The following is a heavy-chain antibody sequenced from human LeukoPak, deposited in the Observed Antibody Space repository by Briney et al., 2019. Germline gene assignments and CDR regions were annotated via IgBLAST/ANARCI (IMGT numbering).Heavy chain of an antibody. CDR1: GGSFSGYY. V-gene: IGHV4-34*01. J-gene: IGHJ5*02. Sequence: PSETLSLTCAVYGGSFSGYYWSWIRQPPGKGLEWIGEINHSGSTNYNPSLKSRVTISVDTSKNQFSLKLSSVTAADTAVYYCARERRFLEWFNWFDPWGQGTLVTVSS. CDR3: ARERRFLEWFNWFDP. D-gene: IGHD3-3*01. CDR2: INHSGST.